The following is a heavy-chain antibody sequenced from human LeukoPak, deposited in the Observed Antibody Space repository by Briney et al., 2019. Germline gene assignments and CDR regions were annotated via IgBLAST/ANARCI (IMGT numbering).Heavy chain of an antibody. D-gene: IGHD4-17*01. V-gene: IGHV1-18*01. J-gene: IGHJ4*02. Sequence: ASVKVSCKTSGYTFTSYGISWVRQAPGQGLEWMGWISAYNGNTNYAQKIQGRVTMTTDTSTNTAYMELRSLRSDDTAVYYCARDPDGDYDFDCWGQGTLVTVSS. CDR2: ISAYNGNT. CDR1: GYTFTSYG. CDR3: ARDPDGDYDFDC.